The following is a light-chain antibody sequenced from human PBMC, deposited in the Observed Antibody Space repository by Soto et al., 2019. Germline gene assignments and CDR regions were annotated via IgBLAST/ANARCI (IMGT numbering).Light chain of an antibody. Sequence: EIMLTQSPGTLSLSPGERATLSCRASQNLGYYLAWFQQKHGQAPRLLIYDTSNRASGIPDRFSGSGSGTDSTLTISRLDPEDFAVYYCQQRRDWPLTFGGGTKVEIK. V-gene: IGKV3-11*01. CDR2: DTS. J-gene: IGKJ4*01. CDR1: QNLGYY. CDR3: QQRRDWPLT.